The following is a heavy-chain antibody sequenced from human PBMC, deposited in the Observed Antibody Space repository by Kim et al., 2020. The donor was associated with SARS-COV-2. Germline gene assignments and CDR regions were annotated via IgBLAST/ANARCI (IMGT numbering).Heavy chain of an antibody. CDR2: TWYDGNNQ. CDR3: AKDQGGVTSLDY. Sequence: GGSLRLSCAASGFLFGDYDMHWVRQAPGKGLEWVAGTWYDGNNQYYGDFVKGRFTISRDNFKNMLYLQMNSLRIEDTAVYYCAKDQGGVTSLDYWGQGT. J-gene: IGHJ4*02. CDR1: GFLFGDYD. V-gene: IGHV3-33*06. D-gene: IGHD3-16*01.